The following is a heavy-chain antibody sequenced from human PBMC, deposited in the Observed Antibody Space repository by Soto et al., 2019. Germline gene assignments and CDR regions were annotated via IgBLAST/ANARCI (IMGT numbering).Heavy chain of an antibody. CDR3: ARDTVLTGMFDF. CDR2: VYYTGTT. D-gene: IGHD4-17*01. CDR1: GGSIGSYH. Sequence: SETLSLTCTVSGGSIGSYHWSWVRQPPGKGLEWIASVYYTGTTNYNPSLGSRVTISIDAPENQISLKLTSVTAADTAFYYCARDTVLTGMFDFWGQGTLITVSS. J-gene: IGHJ4*02. V-gene: IGHV4-59*01.